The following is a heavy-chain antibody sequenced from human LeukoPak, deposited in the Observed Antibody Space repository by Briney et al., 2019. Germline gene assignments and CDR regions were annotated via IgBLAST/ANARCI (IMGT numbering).Heavy chain of an antibody. D-gene: IGHD1-26*01. J-gene: IGHJ4*02. CDR3: AKDGGVGEKDY. CDR2: ISYDGSNK. V-gene: IGHV3-30-3*01. Sequence: GGPLRLSCAASGFTFSNYVIHWVRQAPGKGLEWVAVISYDGSNKYYADSVKGRFTISRDNSKNTLYLQMNSLRAEDTAVYYCAKDGGVGEKDYWGQGTLVTVSS. CDR1: GFTFSNYV.